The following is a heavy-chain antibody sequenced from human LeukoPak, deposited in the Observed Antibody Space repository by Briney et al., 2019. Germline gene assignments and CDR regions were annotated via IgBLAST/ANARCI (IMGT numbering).Heavy chain of an antibody. V-gene: IGHV4-59*01. J-gene: IGHJ4*02. CDR1: GGSISSYY. Sequence: SETLSLTCTVSGGSISSYYWSWIRQPPGKGLEWTGYIYYSGSTNYNPSLKSRVTISVDTSKNQFSLKLSSVTAADTAVYYCAGWRNWNYPLDYWGQGTLVTVSS. CDR3: AGWRNWNYPLDY. D-gene: IGHD1-7*01. CDR2: IYYSGST.